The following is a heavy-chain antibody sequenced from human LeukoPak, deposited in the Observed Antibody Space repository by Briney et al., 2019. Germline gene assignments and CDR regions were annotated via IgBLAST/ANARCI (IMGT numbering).Heavy chain of an antibody. D-gene: IGHD1-26*01. CDR2: IYYSGST. Sequence: PSETLSLTCTVSGGSISSYYWGWIRQPPGKGLEWIGYIYYSGSTNYNPSLKSRVTISVDTSKNQFSLKLRSVTAADTAVYYCARERSGSYPPYYFDYWGQGALVTVSS. J-gene: IGHJ4*02. CDR3: ARERSGSYPPYYFDY. CDR1: GGSISSYY. V-gene: IGHV4-59*01.